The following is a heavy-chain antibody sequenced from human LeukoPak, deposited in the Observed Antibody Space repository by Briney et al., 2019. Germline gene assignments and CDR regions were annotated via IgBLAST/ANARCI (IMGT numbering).Heavy chain of an antibody. CDR3: ARRYYGSGSYYYYYYMDV. Sequence: PGGSLRFPCAASGFTFSSYWMSWVRQAPGKGLEWVADIKQDGSEKNYVDSVKGRFTISRDNAKNSLYLQMNSLRAEDTAVYYCARRYYGSGSYYYYYYMDVWGKGTTVTISS. CDR1: GFTFSSYW. V-gene: IGHV3-7*01. CDR2: IKQDGSEK. D-gene: IGHD3-10*01. J-gene: IGHJ6*03.